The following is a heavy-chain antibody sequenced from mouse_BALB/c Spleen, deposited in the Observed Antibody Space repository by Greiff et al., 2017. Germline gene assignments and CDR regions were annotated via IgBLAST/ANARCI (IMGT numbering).Heavy chain of an antibody. Sequence: VQLKESGPGLVKPSQSLSLTCTVTGYSITSDYAWNWIRQFPGNKLEWMGYISYSGSTSYNPSLKSRISITRDTSKNQFFLQLNSVTTEDTATYYCARVATMIPWFAYWGQGTLVTVSA. V-gene: IGHV3-2*02. D-gene: IGHD2-4*01. CDR1: GYSITSDYA. CDR2: ISYSGST. CDR3: ARVATMIPWFAY. J-gene: IGHJ3*01.